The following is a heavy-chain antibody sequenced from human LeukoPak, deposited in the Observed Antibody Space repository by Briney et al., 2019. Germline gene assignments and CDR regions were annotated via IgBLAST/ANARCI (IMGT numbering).Heavy chain of an antibody. V-gene: IGHV3-21*01. CDR3: ARTMVRQPFDY. Sequence: GGSLRLSCAASGFTFSSYSMNWVRQAPGKGLEWVSSISSSSSYIYYADSVKGRFTISRDNAKNSLYPQMNSLRAEDTAVYYCARTMVRQPFDYWGQGTLVTVSS. J-gene: IGHJ4*02. D-gene: IGHD3-10*01. CDR2: ISSSSSYI. CDR1: GFTFSSYS.